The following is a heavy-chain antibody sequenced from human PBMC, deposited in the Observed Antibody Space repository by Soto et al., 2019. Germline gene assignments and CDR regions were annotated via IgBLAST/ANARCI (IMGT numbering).Heavy chain of an antibody. J-gene: IGHJ4*02. CDR1: GGSLSGYY. CDR2: VKDGGHT. D-gene: IGHD5-12*01. CDR3: ARGQEGVVATH. Sequence: QVQLQQWGAGLLKPSETLSLNCAVTGGSLSGYYWSWIRQPPGKGLEWIGEVKDGGHTNYSPSLRGRVTISADTSNNQFSRRLNSVTAADTGVYSCARGQEGVVATHWDQGSLVTVSS. V-gene: IGHV4-34*01.